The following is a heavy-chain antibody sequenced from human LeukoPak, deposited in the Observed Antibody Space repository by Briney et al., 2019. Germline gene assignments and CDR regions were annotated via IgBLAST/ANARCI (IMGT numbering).Heavy chain of an antibody. CDR1: GFTFSSYA. J-gene: IGHJ4*02. D-gene: IGHD4/OR15-4a*01. V-gene: IGHV3-64*01. CDR3: ARRAGAYSHPYDY. CDR2: ISSNGGGT. Sequence: GGSLRLSCAASGFTFSSYAMHWVRRAPGQGLEYVSAISSNGGGTYYANSVKGRFTISRANSKNTVYLQMNRLKAEDTAVYYCARRAGAYSHPYDYWGQGALVTVSS.